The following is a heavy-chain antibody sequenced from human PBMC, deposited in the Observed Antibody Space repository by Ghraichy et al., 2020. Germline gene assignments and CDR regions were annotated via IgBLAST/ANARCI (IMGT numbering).Heavy chain of an antibody. Sequence: GGSLRLSCAASGFTVSSNYMSWVRQAPGKGLEWVSVIYSGGSTYYADSVKGRFTISRHNSKNTLYLQMNSLRAEDTAVYYCAREGIAVAGLMDVWGQGTTVTVSS. V-gene: IGHV3-53*04. CDR3: AREGIAVAGLMDV. D-gene: IGHD6-19*01. J-gene: IGHJ6*02. CDR2: IYSGGST. CDR1: GFTVSSNY.